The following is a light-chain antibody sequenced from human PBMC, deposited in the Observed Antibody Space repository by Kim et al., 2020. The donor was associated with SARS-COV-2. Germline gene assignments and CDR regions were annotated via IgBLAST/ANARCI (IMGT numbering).Light chain of an antibody. CDR3: LLRYGGVWV. V-gene: IGLV7-43*01. J-gene: IGLJ3*02. CDR2: TTS. Sequence: PGGTGTLTGASSTGAVTSDCYANWFQQKPGQAPRALIYTTSNTHSWTPARFSGSLLGGKAALTLSGVQPEDEADYYCLLRYGGVWVFGGGTKLTVL. CDR1: TGAVTSDCY.